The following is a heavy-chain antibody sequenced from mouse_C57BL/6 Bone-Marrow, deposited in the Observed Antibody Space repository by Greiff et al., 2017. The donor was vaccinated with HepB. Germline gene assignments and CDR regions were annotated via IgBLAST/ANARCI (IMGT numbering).Heavy chain of an antibody. CDR3: ATNYGSSYVYWYFDV. CDR2: IWSGGST. J-gene: IGHJ1*03. Sequence: QVQLKESGPGLVQPSQSLSITCTVSGFSLTSYGVHWVRQSPGKGLEWLGVIWSGGSTDYNAAFISRLSISKDNSKSQVFFKMNSLQADDTAIYYCATNYGSSYVYWYFDVWGTGTTVTVSS. V-gene: IGHV2-2*01. CDR1: GFSLTSYG. D-gene: IGHD1-1*01.